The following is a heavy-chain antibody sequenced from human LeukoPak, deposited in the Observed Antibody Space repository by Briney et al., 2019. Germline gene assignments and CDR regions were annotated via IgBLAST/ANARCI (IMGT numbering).Heavy chain of an antibody. CDR2: INPSGGST. CDR1: GYTSTSYY. V-gene: IGHV1-46*01. D-gene: IGHD6-13*01. CDR3: ARGGPYIAAAAHFDY. J-gene: IGHJ4*02. Sequence: ASVKVSRKASGYTSTSYYMHWVRQAPGQGLEWMGIINPSGGSTSYAQKFQGRVTMTRDMSTSTVYMELSSLRSEDTAVYYCARGGPYIAAAAHFDYWGQGTLVTVSS.